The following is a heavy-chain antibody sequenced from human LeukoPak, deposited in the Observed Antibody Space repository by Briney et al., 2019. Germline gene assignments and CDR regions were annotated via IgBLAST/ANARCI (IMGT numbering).Heavy chain of an antibody. CDR2: IYYSGST. CDR3: ARSYYYDSSGTLGH. D-gene: IGHD3-22*01. CDR1: GGSISSYY. Sequence: SETLSLTCTVSGGSISSYYWSWIRQPPGKGLEWIGYIYYSGSTNYNPSLKSRVTISVDRSKNQFSLKLSSVTAADTAVYYCARSYYYDSSGTLGHWGQGTLVTVSS. J-gene: IGHJ1*01. V-gene: IGHV4-59*12.